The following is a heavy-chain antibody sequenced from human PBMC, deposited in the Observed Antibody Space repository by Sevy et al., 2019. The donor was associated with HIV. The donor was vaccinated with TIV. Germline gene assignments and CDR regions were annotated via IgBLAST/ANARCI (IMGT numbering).Heavy chain of an antibody. CDR2: FYSGGST. D-gene: IGHD6-25*01. CDR3: ARDNGYTDPPY. J-gene: IGHJ4*02. Sequence: GGSLRLSCAASGFAVSSNYMSWVRQAPGKGLEWVSVFYSGGSTYYADSVKGRFTISRDISKNTVYLQMNSLRAEDTAVYYCARDNGYTDPPYWGQGILVTVSS. V-gene: IGHV3-53*01. CDR1: GFAVSSNY.